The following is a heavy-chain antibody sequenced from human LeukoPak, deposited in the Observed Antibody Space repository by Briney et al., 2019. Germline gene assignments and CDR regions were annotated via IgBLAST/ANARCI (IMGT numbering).Heavy chain of an antibody. D-gene: IGHD2-15*01. V-gene: IGHV3-7*03. CDR1: GFTFSSYW. J-gene: IGHJ6*04. Sequence: GGSLRLSCAASGFTFSSYWMSWVRQAPGKGLELVANIKQDGSEKYYVDSVKGRFTISRDNAKNSLYLQMNRLRAEDTAVYYCARYCSGGSCTYYYYGMDVWGKGTTVTVSS. CDR2: IKQDGSEK. CDR3: ARYCSGGSCTYYYYGMDV.